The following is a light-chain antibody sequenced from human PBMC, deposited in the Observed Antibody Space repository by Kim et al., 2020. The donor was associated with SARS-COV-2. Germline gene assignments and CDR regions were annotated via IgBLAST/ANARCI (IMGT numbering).Light chain of an antibody. J-gene: IGLJ3*02. Sequence: QSVLTQPPSVSAALGQKVTISCSGSRSNIGSNPVSWYQQFPGTAPKLITYDNNKRPSGIPDRFSSSKSGTSATLGITGLRTGDEADYYCATWDSSLSVGVFGGGTQLTV. CDR3: ATWDSSLSVGV. CDR2: DNN. V-gene: IGLV1-51*01. CDR1: RSNIGSNP.